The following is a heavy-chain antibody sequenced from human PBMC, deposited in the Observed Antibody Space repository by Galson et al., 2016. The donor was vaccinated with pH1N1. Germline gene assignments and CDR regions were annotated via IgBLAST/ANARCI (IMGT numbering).Heavy chain of an antibody. CDR2: IVAIFGTT. D-gene: IGHD5-18*01. V-gene: IGHV1-69*06. CDR3: ARGYSYHNNDGFDL. J-gene: IGHJ3*01. Sequence: SVKVSCKASGGIFNSFGISWVRQAPGQGLEWMGGIVAIFGTTNYAQKFQGRVTITADKSSGTVYMEVNRLTSQDTAVYYCARGYSYHNNDGFDLWGQGTMVTVSA. CDR1: GGIFNSFG.